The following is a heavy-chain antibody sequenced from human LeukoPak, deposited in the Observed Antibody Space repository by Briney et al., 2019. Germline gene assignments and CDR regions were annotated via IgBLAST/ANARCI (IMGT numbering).Heavy chain of an antibody. V-gene: IGHV4-31*03. Sequence: SETLSLTCTVSGASISSGGYYWSWIRQHPGKGLEWIGYIYYSGSTYYNPSLKSRVTISVDTSKNQFSLKLSSVTAADTAVYYCARDGTKEYYFDYWGQGTLVTVST. CDR2: IYYSGST. D-gene: IGHD1-26*01. J-gene: IGHJ4*02. CDR1: GASISSGGYY. CDR3: ARDGTKEYYFDY.